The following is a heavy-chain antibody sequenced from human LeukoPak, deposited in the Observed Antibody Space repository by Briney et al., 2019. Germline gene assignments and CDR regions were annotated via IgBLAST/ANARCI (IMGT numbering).Heavy chain of an antibody. CDR1: KFTVSSNY. V-gene: IGHV3-66*02. CDR3: ASGDCTNGICPDY. J-gene: IGHJ4*02. Sequence: GASLRLSCAGSKFTVSSNYMSWVRQAPGEWLDWVSFLYSGGIRYYAGSVQGRFTISRDSSKNTLYLQMNYLLPEDTAVYYCASGDCTNGICPDYWGQGIQVTVSS. D-gene: IGHD2-8*01. CDR2: LYSGGIR.